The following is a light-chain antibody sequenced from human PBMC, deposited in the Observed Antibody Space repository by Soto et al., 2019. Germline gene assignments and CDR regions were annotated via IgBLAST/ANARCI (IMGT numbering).Light chain of an antibody. J-gene: IGKJ2*03. CDR1: QSVGNN. V-gene: IGKV3-15*01. CDR3: QQYGNSPRYS. Sequence: EIVVTQSPATLSVSPGERATLSCRASQSVGNNFAWYQQKPGQAPRLLIFATSTRATGVPARFSGSGSGTEFTLTISSLQSEDFAVYYCQQYGNSPRYSFGQGTRLEIK. CDR2: ATS.